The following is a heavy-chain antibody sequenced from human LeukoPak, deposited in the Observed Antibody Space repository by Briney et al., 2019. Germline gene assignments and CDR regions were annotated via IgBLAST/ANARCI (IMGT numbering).Heavy chain of an antibody. D-gene: IGHD6-19*01. J-gene: IGHJ4*02. Sequence: GGSLRLSCAASGFTFSNYWMHWVRQAPGKGLVWVSRINSDMSGTNYADSVKGRFTISRDNAKNTLYLQMNSLRAEDTAVYYCARDIAVAGNYFDYWGQGTLVTVSS. CDR2: INSDMSGT. CDR1: GFTFSNYW. CDR3: ARDIAVAGNYFDY. V-gene: IGHV3-74*01.